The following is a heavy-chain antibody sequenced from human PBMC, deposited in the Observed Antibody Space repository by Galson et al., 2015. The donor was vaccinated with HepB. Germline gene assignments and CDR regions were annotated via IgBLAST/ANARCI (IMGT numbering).Heavy chain of an antibody. CDR1: GFTFSSYA. J-gene: IGHJ6*02. CDR3: VKGPTYYDFWSGYYLRGYYYGMDV. V-gene: IGHV3-64D*06. D-gene: IGHD3-3*01. Sequence: SLRLSCAASGFTFSSYAMHWVRQAPGKGLEYVSAISSNGGSTYYADSVKGRFTISRDNSKNTLYLQMSSLRAEDTAVYYCVKGPTYYDFWSGYYLRGYYYGMDVWGQGTTVTVSS. CDR2: ISSNGGST.